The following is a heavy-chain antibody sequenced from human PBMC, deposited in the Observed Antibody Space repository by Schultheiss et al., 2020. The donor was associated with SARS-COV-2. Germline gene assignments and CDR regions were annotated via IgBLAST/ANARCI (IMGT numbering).Heavy chain of an antibody. CDR2: ISSSSSYT. J-gene: IGHJ4*02. CDR1: GFTFSSYS. D-gene: IGHD1-26*01. Sequence: GESLKISCAASGFTFSSYSMNWVRQAPGKGLEWVSYISSSSSYTNYADSVKGRFTISRDNAKNSLYLQMNSLRAEDTAVYYCARGPARIVGAMDYWGQGTLVTVSS. V-gene: IGHV3-21*05. CDR3: ARGPARIVGAMDY.